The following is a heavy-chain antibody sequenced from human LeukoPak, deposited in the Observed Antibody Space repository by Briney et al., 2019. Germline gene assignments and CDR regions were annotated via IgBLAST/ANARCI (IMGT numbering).Heavy chain of an antibody. CDR1: GYSISSGYY. CDR3: WIVVVPATFDY. V-gene: IGHV4-38-2*02. Sequence: SETLSLTCTVSGYSISSGYYRGWIRQPPGKGLDRIGSIYHSGSTYYNPSLKSRVTISVDTSKNQFSLKLSSVTAADTAVYYCWIVVVPATFDYWGQGTLVTVSS. J-gene: IGHJ4*02. D-gene: IGHD2-2*01. CDR2: IYHSGST.